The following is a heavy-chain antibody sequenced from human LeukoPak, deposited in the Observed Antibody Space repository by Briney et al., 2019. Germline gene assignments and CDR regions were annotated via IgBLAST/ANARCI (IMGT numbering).Heavy chain of an antibody. J-gene: IGHJ6*03. D-gene: IGHD2-2*02. Sequence: SETLSLTCTVSGGSISSYYWSWIRQPPGKGLEWIGYINYSGSTNYNPSLKSRVTISVDTSKNQFSLKLSSVTAADTAVYYCARLRRSTSCYTRGCYYYYMDVWGKGTTVTVSS. V-gene: IGHV4-59*12. CDR3: ARLRRSTSCYTRGCYYYYMDV. CDR1: GGSISSYY. CDR2: INYSGST.